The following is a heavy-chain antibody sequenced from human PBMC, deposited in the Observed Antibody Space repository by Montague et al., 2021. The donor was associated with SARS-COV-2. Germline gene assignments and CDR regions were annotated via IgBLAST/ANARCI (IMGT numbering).Heavy chain of an antibody. V-gene: IGHV4-38-2*02. D-gene: IGHD3-3*01. CDR2: RYQNGAT. Sequence: SETLSLTCSVSGFSISSGYYWGWIRQTPGKGLEWIGRRYQNGATYYSPSLKRPVTILLDTSKNQFSLSLTSVTAADTAVYYCARSGVGIFDFSYFDSWGQGSLVIVSS. CDR1: GFSISSGYY. CDR3: ARSGVGIFDFSYFDS. J-gene: IGHJ4*02.